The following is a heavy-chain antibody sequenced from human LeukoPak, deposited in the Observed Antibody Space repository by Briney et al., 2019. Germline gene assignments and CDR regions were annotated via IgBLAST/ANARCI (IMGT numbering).Heavy chain of an antibody. CDR3: ARVAAHVDY. V-gene: IGHV4-59*01. CDR2: IYYSGST. Sequence: SETLSLTCTVSGGSISSYYWSWIRQPPGKGLEWIGYIYYSGSTNYNPSLKSRVTISVDTSKNQSSLKLSSVTAADTAVYYCARVAAHVDYWGQGTLVTVSS. J-gene: IGHJ4*02. CDR1: GGSISSYY. D-gene: IGHD6-13*01.